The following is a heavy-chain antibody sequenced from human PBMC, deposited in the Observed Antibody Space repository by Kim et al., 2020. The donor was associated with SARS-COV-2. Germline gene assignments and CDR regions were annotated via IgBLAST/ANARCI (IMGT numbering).Heavy chain of an antibody. D-gene: IGHD1-1*01. J-gene: IGHJ4*02. Sequence: GGSLRLSCAASGFTFSSYAMSWVRQAPGKGLEWVSGISGSGGSKYFSEYAKGRFNVSKANCKKTINLQMAMLRPEDAVVYYYAKRGTPGWHHAYWGQG. CDR3: AKRGTPGWHHAY. CDR1: GFTFSSYA. V-gene: IGHV3-23*01. CDR2: ISGSGGSK.